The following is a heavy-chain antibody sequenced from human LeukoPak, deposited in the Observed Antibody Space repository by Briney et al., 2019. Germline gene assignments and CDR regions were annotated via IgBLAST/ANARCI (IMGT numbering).Heavy chain of an antibody. CDR3: ARGAAAVY. D-gene: IGHD6-13*01. Sequence: PSETLSLTCTVSGGSISSYYWSWIRQPPGKGLEWIGYINYSGSTNYNPSLRSRVTISVDTSKNQFSLKLSSVTAADTAVYYCARGAAAVYWGQGTLVTVSS. CDR1: GGSISSYY. CDR2: INYSGST. J-gene: IGHJ4*02. V-gene: IGHV4-59*01.